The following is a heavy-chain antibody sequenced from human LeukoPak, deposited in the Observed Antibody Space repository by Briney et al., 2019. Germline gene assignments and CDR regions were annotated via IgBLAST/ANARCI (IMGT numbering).Heavy chain of an antibody. Sequence: SETLSLTCTVSGGSISSYYWSWIRQPPGKGLEWIGYIYYSGSTNYNPSLKSRVTISVDKSKSQFSLKLSSVTAADTAVYYCTSGSGSYYPFDYWGQGTLVTVSS. J-gene: IGHJ4*02. D-gene: IGHD1-26*01. CDR3: TSGSGSYYPFDY. CDR1: GGSISSYY. CDR2: IYYSGST. V-gene: IGHV4-59*12.